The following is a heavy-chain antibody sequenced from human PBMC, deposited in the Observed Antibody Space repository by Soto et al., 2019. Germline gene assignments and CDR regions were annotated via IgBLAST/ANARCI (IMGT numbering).Heavy chain of an antibody. CDR3: ARHTDYGDNEVWFDP. CDR2: IYYSGST. D-gene: IGHD4-17*01. CDR1: GGSISSSSYY. J-gene: IGHJ5*02. V-gene: IGHV4-39*01. Sequence: QLQLQESGPGLVKPSETLSLTCTVSGGSISSSSYYWGWIRQPPGKGLEWIGSIYYSGSTYYNPSLKSRVTISVDTSKNQFSLKLSSVTAADTAVYYCARHTDYGDNEVWFDPWGQGTLVTVSS.